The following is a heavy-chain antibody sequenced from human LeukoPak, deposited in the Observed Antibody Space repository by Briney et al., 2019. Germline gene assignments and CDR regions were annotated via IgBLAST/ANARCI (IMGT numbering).Heavy chain of an antibody. CDR3: ARSITIFGVVILATYYFDY. D-gene: IGHD3-3*01. CDR2: INHSGST. Sequence: PSETLSLTCAVYGGSFSGYYWSWIRQPPGKGLEWIGEINHSGSTNYNPSLKSRVTISVDTSKNQFSLKLSSVTAADTAVYYCARSITIFGVVILATYYFDYWGQGTLVTVSS. CDR1: GGSFSGYY. J-gene: IGHJ4*02. V-gene: IGHV4-34*01.